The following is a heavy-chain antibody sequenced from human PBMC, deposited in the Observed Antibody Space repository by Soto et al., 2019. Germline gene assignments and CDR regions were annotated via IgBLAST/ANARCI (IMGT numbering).Heavy chain of an antibody. J-gene: IGHJ4*02. Sequence: VQLVQSGAEVKKPGASVQVSCKTSGYSFSNYSMHWVRQVPGQGLERMGKINPNGGSTSLAQKFKDAVTLTRDTSTNTVYMELSSLTSEDTAVYYCARDGVQLWPRYDFDYWGQGTLVTVSS. CDR1: GYSFSNYS. D-gene: IGHD1-1*01. V-gene: IGHV1-46*01. CDR2: INPNGGST. CDR3: ARDGVQLWPRYDFDY.